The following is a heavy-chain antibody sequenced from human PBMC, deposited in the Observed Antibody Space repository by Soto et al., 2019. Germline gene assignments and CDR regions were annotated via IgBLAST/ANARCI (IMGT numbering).Heavy chain of an antibody. CDR1: GGSINSYY. Sequence: QVQLQESGPGLVKPSETLSLTCTVSGGSINSYYWSWIRQPPGKGLEWIGYIYYSGSTNYNSSLKSRVTISVDTSKNQFSLRLSSVTAADTAVYYCARSMTTVTTYAFDIWGQGTMVIVSS. CDR2: IYYSGST. D-gene: IGHD4-17*01. J-gene: IGHJ3*02. V-gene: IGHV4-59*12. CDR3: ARSMTTVTTYAFDI.